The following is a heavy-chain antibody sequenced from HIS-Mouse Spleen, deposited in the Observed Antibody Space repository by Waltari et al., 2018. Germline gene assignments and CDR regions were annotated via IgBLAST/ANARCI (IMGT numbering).Heavy chain of an antibody. CDR1: GFTFSSYW. CDR3: ARNLNWGDRYWYFDL. J-gene: IGHJ2*01. D-gene: IGHD7-27*01. Sequence: EVQLVESGGGLVQPGGSLRLSCAASGFTFSSYWMSWVRQAPGKGLGVGANIKEDGSGKYFVESGKGRFTISRDNAKNSLYLQMNSLRAEDTAVYYCARNLNWGDRYWYFDLWGRGTLVTVSS. CDR2: IKEDGSGK. V-gene: IGHV3-7*01.